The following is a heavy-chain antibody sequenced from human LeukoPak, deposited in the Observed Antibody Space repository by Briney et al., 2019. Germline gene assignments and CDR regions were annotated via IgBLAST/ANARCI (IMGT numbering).Heavy chain of an antibody. CDR3: ASAPYSGYDFDY. CDR1: GFTFSSYS. V-gene: IGHV3-21*01. J-gene: IGHJ4*02. Sequence: GGSLRLSCAASGFTFSSYSMNWVRQAPGKGLEWVSSISSSSSYIYYADSVKGRFTISRDNAKNSLYLQMNSLRAEDTAVYYCASAPYSGYDFDYWGQGTLVTVSS. CDR2: ISSSSSYI. D-gene: IGHD5-12*01.